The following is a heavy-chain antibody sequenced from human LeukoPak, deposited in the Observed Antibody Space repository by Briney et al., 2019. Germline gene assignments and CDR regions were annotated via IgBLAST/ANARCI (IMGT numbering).Heavy chain of an antibody. CDR3: ARGRYVTTRGGAAAGFLDY. CDR1: GGSFSGHY. CDR2: INHGGST. V-gene: IGHV4-34*01. J-gene: IGHJ4*02. D-gene: IGHD6-13*01. Sequence: ASETLSLTCAVSGGSFSGHYWNWIRQPPGKGLEWIGEINHGGSTNYNPSLKSRVTISVDTSRNQFSLRLSSVTAADTAVYYCARGRYVTTRGGAAAGFLDYWGQGALVTVST.